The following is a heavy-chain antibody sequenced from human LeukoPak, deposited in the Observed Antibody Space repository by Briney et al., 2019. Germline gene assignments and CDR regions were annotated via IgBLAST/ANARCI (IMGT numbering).Heavy chain of an antibody. CDR3: AKGSYYDSSGSFYFDY. CDR1: GFTFSSYA. D-gene: IGHD3-22*01. Sequence: GGSLRPSCAASGFTFSSYAMSWVRQAPGKGLEWVSGISGSGDNTYYADSVKGRFTISRDNSKNTLYVQVNSLGTEDTAAYYCAKGSYYDSSGSFYFDYWGQGTLVTASS. CDR2: ISGSGDNT. V-gene: IGHV3-23*01. J-gene: IGHJ4*02.